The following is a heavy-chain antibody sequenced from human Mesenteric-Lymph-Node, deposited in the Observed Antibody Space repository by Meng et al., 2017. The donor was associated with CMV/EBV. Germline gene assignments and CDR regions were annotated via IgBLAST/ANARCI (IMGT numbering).Heavy chain of an antibody. CDR2: IRSKSTYI. V-gene: IGHV3-21*04. CDR1: GFIFSSYW. Sequence: GESLKISWVTSGFIFSSYWMSWVRQAPGKGLEWVSFIRSKSTYIYYADSVKGRFPITRDDAKNSLYLQMNSLRAEDTAVYYCARGTVAAAGTGDCWGQGTMVTVSS. CDR3: ARGTVAAAGTGDC. D-gene: IGHD6-13*01. J-gene: IGHJ4*03.